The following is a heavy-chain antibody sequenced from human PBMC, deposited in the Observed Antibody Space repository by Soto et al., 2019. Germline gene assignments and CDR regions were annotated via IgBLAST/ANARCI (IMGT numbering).Heavy chain of an antibody. Sequence: QVQLQQWGAGLLKPSETLSLTCAVYGGSFSGYYWSWIRQPPGKGLEWIGEINHSGSTNYNPSLKRPGTISIDTSQNPSSLKLSSVTAADTAVYYCARRAILWFGELPLWVDPWGQGTLVTVSS. CDR3: ARRAILWFGELPLWVDP. V-gene: IGHV4-34*01. CDR1: GGSFSGYY. CDR2: INHSGST. J-gene: IGHJ5*02. D-gene: IGHD3-10*01.